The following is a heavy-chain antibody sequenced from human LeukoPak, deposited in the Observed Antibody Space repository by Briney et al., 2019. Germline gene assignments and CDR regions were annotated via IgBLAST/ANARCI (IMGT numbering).Heavy chain of an antibody. J-gene: IGHJ3*01. CDR2: IYYSGTT. D-gene: IGHD3-22*01. V-gene: IGHV4-39*01. CDR1: GGSMSSSNDF. Sequence: SETLSLTCSVSGGSMSSSNDFWAWFRQPPGKGLEYLGSIYYSGTTYPNPSLKSRVTISVATSKNQFSLRLRSVTAADTAVYYCARRHYVPTGSYFDAFDVWGQGTMVTVSS. CDR3: ARRHYVPTGSYFDAFDV.